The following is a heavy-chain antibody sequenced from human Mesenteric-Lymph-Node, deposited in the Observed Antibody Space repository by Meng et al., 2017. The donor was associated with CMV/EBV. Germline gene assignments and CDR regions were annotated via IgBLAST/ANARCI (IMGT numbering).Heavy chain of an antibody. J-gene: IGHJ5*02. CDR3: ARDNVNPEGFDP. V-gene: IGHV1-2*05. Sequence: QVPLVESRAEVGKPGASVMASCKAAGYTFTDFYIHWGRKAPGQGLEWMGRINPNSGVSNSAQNFQGRVTITRDTSISTAYMELGSLTSDDTDVYYCARDNVNPEGFDPWGQGTLVTVSS. D-gene: IGHD2/OR15-2a*01. CDR1: GYTFTDFY. CDR2: INPNSGVS.